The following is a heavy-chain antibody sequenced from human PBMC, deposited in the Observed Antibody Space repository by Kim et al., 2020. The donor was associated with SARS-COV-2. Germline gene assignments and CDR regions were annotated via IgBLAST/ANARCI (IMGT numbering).Heavy chain of an antibody. CDR3: ALFKDGSGWSSAEYFQH. V-gene: IGHV1-24*01. J-gene: IGHJ1*01. Sequence: ASVKVSCKVSGYTLTELSMHWVRQAPGKGLEWMGGFDPEDGETIYAQKFQGRVTRTEDTSTDTAYMELSSLRSEDTAVYYCALFKDGSGWSSAEYFQHWGQGTLVTVSS. CDR2: FDPEDGET. D-gene: IGHD6-19*01. CDR1: GYTLTELS.